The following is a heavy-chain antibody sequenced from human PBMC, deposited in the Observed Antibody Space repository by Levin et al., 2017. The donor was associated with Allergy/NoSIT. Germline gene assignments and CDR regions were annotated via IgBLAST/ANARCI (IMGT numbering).Heavy chain of an antibody. D-gene: IGHD2-2*02. V-gene: IGHV3-66*01. CDR3: ARADGRYCSSTSCYSQPGAFDI. CDR2: IYSGGST. Sequence: TGGSLRLSCAASGFTVSSNYMSWVRQAPGKGLEWVSVIYSGGSTYYADSVKGRFTISRDNSKNTLYLQMNSLRAEDTAVYYCARADGRYCSSTSCYSQPGAFDIWGQGTMVTVSS. J-gene: IGHJ3*02. CDR1: GFTVSSNY.